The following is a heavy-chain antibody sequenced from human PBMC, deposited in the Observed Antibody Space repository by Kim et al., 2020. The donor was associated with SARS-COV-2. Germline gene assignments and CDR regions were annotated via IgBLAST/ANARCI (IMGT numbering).Heavy chain of an antibody. Sequence: GGSLRLSCAASGFMVSRYSMNWVRQAPGKGLEWVSPISGGRSASSHDYIKYADSVMGRFTINNNDPKNTLYLQVKNPSVDDSAVYSFAREVHGDHDSYW. CDR3: AREVHGDHDSYW. J-gene: IGHJ2*01. CDR1: GFMVSRYS. CDR2: ISGGRSASSHDYI. D-gene: IGHD4-17*01. V-gene: IGHV3-21*01.